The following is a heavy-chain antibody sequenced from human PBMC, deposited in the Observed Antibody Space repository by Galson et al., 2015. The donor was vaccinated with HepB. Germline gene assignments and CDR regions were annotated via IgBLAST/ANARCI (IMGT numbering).Heavy chain of an antibody. CDR3: AREGSCRSTTCYDHFYYGMDV. D-gene: IGHD2-2*01. Sequence: SLRLSCAASGFTVSSNYMNWVRQAPGKGLEWVSVIYSGGSTYYADSVKGRFTISRDKSKNTLYLQMNSLRTEDTAMYYCAREGSCRSTTCYDHFYYGMDVWGQGTTVTVSS. J-gene: IGHJ6*02. CDR1: GFTVSSNY. V-gene: IGHV3-53*01. CDR2: IYSGGST.